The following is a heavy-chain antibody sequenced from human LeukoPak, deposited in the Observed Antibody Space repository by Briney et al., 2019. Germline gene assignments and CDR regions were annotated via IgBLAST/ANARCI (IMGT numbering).Heavy chain of an antibody. CDR1: GFTFSSFW. CDR2: IKQDGSEK. J-gene: IGHJ4*02. CDR3: ARDKFGGTDY. Sequence: GGSLRLSCAASGFTFSSFWMSWVGRAPGKGREWVANIKQDGSEKYYVDSVKGRFTISRDNAKNSLYLQMNSLRAEDTAVYYCARDKFGGTDYWGQGTLVTVSS. D-gene: IGHD3-16*01. V-gene: IGHV3-7*01.